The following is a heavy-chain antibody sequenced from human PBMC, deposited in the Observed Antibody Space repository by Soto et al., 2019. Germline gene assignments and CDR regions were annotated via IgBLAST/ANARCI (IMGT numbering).Heavy chain of an antibody. Sequence: QVQLVQSGGEVKRPGASVKVSCKTSGYTFSNYGITWVRQAPGQPLEWMGWISLYSDGTNYAQTFQGRVSMTTDTSTTTAYMELRSLRSDGTAVYYCARVVPGAEAWFGPWGQGTLVTVSS. D-gene: IGHD2-2*01. CDR1: GYTFSNYG. V-gene: IGHV1-18*01. CDR2: ISLYSDGT. CDR3: ARVVPGAEAWFGP. J-gene: IGHJ5*02.